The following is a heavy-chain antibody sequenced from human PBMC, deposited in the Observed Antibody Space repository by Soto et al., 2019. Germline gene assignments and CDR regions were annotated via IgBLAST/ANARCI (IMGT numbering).Heavy chain of an antibody. J-gene: IGHJ4*02. CDR3: ARVRMNTRYFDY. V-gene: IGHV4-31*03. CDR2: IYYSGST. CDR1: GGSISSGGYY. Sequence: QVQLQESGPGLVKPSQTLSLTCTVSGGSISSGGYYWSWIRQHPGKGLEWIGYIYYSGSTYYNPYLKSRVTISVDTSKNQFTLKLSSVTAADTAVYYCARVRMNTRYFDYWGQGTLVTVSS.